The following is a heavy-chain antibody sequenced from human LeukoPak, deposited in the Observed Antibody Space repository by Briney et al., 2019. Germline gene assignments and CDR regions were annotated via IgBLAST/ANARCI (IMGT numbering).Heavy chain of an antibody. CDR2: ISGSGGRT. Sequence: GGSLSLSCAASGFTFSSYAMSWVRQAPGKGLEWVSAISGSGGRTYYADSVKGRFTISRDNSKNTLYLQMNSLRAEDTAVYYCAKGPYYYDSSGYSRRWFDPWGQGTLVTVSS. D-gene: IGHD3-22*01. CDR1: GFTFSSYA. V-gene: IGHV3-23*01. J-gene: IGHJ5*02. CDR3: AKGPYYYDSSGYSRRWFDP.